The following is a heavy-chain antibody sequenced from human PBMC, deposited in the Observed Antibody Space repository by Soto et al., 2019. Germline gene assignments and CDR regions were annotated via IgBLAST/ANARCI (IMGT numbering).Heavy chain of an antibody. Sequence: ASVKLSCKASGYTFTSYGTSWVRQVPGQGLEWMGWISAYSGNINYAQKFQDRVTMTTDTSTSTAYMELRSLRSDDTAVYYCARDCSGATCSFNYWGQGTLVTVSS. CDR3: ARDCSGATCSFNY. CDR1: GYTFTSYG. CDR2: ISAYSGNI. D-gene: IGHD2-15*01. J-gene: IGHJ4*02. V-gene: IGHV1-18*01.